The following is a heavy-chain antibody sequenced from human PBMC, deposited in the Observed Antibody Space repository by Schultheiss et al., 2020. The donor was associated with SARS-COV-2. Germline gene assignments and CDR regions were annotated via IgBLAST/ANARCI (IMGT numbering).Heavy chain of an antibody. CDR1: GYTFTSYY. J-gene: IGHJ2*01. V-gene: IGHV1-46*01. D-gene: IGHD5-12*01. Sequence: ASVKVSCKASGYTFTSYYMHWVRQAPGQGLEWMGIINPSGGSTSYAQKFQGRVTITADKSTSTAYMELSSLRSDDTAVYYCARDEASGVASIYWSNWYFDLWGRGTRVTVSS. CDR2: INPSGGST. CDR3: ARDEASGVASIYWSNWYFDL.